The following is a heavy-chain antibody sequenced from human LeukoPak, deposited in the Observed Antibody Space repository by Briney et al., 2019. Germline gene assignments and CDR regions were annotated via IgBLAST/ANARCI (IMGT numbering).Heavy chain of an antibody. CDR2: VSSRGASK. Sequence: PGGSLRHSCAASGFTFGSYAMGWVRRAPEKGLEWVSAVSSRGASKYYADSVKGRFTISRDNAKNMLYLQMNSLRAEDTAVYYCAKDSGIAAACFDYLGQGTLVTVSS. D-gene: IGHD6-13*01. CDR3: AKDSGIAAACFDY. J-gene: IGHJ4*02. CDR1: GFTFGSYA. V-gene: IGHV3-23*01.